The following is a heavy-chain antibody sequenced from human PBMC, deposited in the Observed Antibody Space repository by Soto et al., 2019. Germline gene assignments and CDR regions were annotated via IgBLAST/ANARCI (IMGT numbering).Heavy chain of an antibody. CDR3: ARVGNYYDSFDY. J-gene: IGHJ4*02. Sequence: QVQLVQSGAEVKKPGASVKVSCKASGYTFTRYAMHWVRQAPGQRLEWMGWINAGNGNTKYSQKFQDRVTITRDTSASTAYMELSSLRSEDTAVYYCARVGNYYDSFDYWGQGTLVTVSS. V-gene: IGHV1-3*01. CDR1: GYTFTRYA. D-gene: IGHD3-22*01. CDR2: INAGNGNT.